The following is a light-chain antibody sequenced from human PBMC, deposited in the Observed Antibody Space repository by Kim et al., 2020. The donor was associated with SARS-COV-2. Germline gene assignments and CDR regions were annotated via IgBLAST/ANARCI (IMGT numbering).Light chain of an antibody. CDR2: QHD. CDR1: KLGDKY. V-gene: IGLV3-1*01. J-gene: IGLJ2*01. Sequence: VSPGQTARITCSGDKLGDKYAFWYQQKPGHALVLVMFQHDKRPSGISQRFSGSNSGNTAILTISGTRTIDEADYYCQAWDSSAAVFGGGTKLIVL. CDR3: QAWDSSAAV.